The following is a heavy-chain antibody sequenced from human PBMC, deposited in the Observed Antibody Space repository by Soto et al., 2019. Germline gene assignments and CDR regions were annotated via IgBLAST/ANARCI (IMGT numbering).Heavy chain of an antibody. D-gene: IGHD4-17*01. CDR1: GFTFSSYS. CDR3: ARARDYGGNSPTDY. Sequence: PGGSLRLSCAASGFTFSSYSMNWVRQAPGKGLEWVSYISSSSSTIYYADSVKGRFTISRDNAKNTLFLQMNSLRAEDTAVYYCARARDYGGNSPTDYWGQGTLVTVSS. J-gene: IGHJ4*02. CDR2: ISSSSSTI. V-gene: IGHV3-48*01.